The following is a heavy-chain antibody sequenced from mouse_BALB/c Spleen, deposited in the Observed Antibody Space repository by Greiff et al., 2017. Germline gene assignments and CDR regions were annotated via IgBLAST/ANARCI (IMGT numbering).Heavy chain of an antibody. D-gene: IGHD1-3*01. CDR3: ARDINYAMDY. V-gene: IGHV5-17*02. CDR1: GFTFSSFG. Sequence: DVMLVESGGGLVQPGGSRKLSCAASGFTFSSFGMHWVRQAPEKGLEWVAYISSGSSTIYYADTVKGRFTISRDNPKNTLFLQMTSLRSEDTAMYYCARDINYAMDYWGQGTSVTVSS. J-gene: IGHJ4*01. CDR2: ISSGSSTI.